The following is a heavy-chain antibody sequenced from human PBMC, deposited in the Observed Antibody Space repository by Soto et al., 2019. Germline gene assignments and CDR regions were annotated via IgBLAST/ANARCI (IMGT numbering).Heavy chain of an antibody. J-gene: IGHJ6*02. CDR3: AKGRSYYHYSGVDF. Sequence: GGSLRLSCAASGFTVSSKYMGGVRQAPGKGLEWVSVIYSGGSTYYADSVKGRFTISRDNSKSTLYLQMNSLRAEDTALYYCAKGRSYYHYSGVDFWGQGSTVIVSS. V-gene: IGHV3-53*01. CDR2: IYSGGST. CDR1: GFTVSSKY.